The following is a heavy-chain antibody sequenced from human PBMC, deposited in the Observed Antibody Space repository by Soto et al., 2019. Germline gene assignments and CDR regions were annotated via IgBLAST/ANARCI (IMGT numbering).Heavy chain of an antibody. V-gene: IGHV4-59*08. Sequence: SETLSLTCTVSGGSISSYYWSWIRQPPGKGLEWIGYIYYSGSTNYNPSLKSRVTISVDTSKNQFSLKLSSVTAADTAVYYCARHVGGLVPIYDAFDIWGQGTMVTVSS. CDR2: IYYSGST. CDR1: GGSISSYY. J-gene: IGHJ3*02. CDR3: ARHVGGLVPIYDAFDI. D-gene: IGHD6-19*01.